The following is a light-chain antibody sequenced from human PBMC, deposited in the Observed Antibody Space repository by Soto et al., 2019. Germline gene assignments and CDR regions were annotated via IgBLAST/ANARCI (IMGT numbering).Light chain of an antibody. CDR3: CSLVSGSPFHVL. CDR1: GSALVNYNL. J-gene: IGLJ2*01. CDR2: EST. V-gene: IGLV2-23*01. Sequence: QSVLTQPASVSGSPGQSITISCTGTGSALVNYNLVSWYQQHPGQAPRLVIYESTKRPSGVSDRFYGSKSGNTASLTISGSQDEDEADYYCCSLVSGSPFHVLFGGGTKLTVL.